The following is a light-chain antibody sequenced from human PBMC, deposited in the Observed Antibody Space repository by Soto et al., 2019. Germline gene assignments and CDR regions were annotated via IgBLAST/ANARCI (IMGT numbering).Light chain of an antibody. CDR1: QDISNY. V-gene: IGKV1-33*01. CDR3: QHYYNLPPRFT. Sequence: DIQMTQSPSSLSASVGDRVTITCQASQDISNYLNWYQQKPGNAPTLLIYDASNLETGVPSRFSGSGSGTEFTFTISSLQPEDIATYYCQHYYNLPPRFTFGPGTKVDIK. CDR2: DAS. J-gene: IGKJ3*01.